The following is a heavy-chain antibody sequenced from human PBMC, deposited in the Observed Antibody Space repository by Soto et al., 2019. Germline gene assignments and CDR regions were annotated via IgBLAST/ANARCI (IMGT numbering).Heavy chain of an antibody. CDR3: AKDGYXSSADLYYFDY. CDR1: GFTFSTYA. J-gene: IGHJ4*02. V-gene: IGHV3-23*01. Sequence: GGSLRLSCAASGFTFSTYAMSWVRQAPGKGLEWVSAISGSPSSTYYADSVKGRFTISRDNSKKTLFLQMNSLRAEDTAIYYCAKDGYXSSADLYYFDYWVQGIPVTVSS. CDR2: ISGSPSST. D-gene: IGHD3-22*01.